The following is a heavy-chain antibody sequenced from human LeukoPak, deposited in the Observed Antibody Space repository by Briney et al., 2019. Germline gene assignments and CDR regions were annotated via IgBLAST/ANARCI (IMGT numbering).Heavy chain of an antibody. CDR1: GGFISSYY. V-gene: IGHV4-4*07. CDR3: ARARSPNIAVAGACFDY. Sequence: SETLSLTCTVSGGFISSYYWSWIRQPAGKGLEWIGRIYTSGSTNYTPSLKSRVTMSVDTSKNQFSLKLNSVTAADTAVYYCARARSPNIAVAGACFDYWGQGTLVTVSS. J-gene: IGHJ4*02. D-gene: IGHD6-19*01. CDR2: IYTSGST.